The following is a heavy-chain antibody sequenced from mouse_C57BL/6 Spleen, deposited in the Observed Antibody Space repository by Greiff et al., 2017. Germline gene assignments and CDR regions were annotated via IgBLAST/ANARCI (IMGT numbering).Heavy chain of an antibody. Sequence: QVQLQQPGAELVRPGSSVKLSCKASGYTFTSYWMDWVKQRPGQGLEWIGNIYPSDSETHYNQKFKDKATLTVDKSSSTAYMQLSSLTSEDSAVYYCAAQAYGDAMDYWGQGTSVTVSS. V-gene: IGHV1-61*01. CDR1: GYTFTSYW. D-gene: IGHD3-2*02. CDR3: AAQAYGDAMDY. J-gene: IGHJ4*01. CDR2: IYPSDSET.